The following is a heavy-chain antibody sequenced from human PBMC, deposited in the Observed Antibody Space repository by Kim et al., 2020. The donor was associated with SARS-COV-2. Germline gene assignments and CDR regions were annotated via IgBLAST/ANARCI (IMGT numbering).Heavy chain of an antibody. J-gene: IGHJ4*02. D-gene: IGHD6-19*01. V-gene: IGHV4-59*01. Sequence: YNPSLKSRVTISVDTSKNQFSLKLSSVTAADTAVYYCARVGSSSGWWVDYWGQGTLVTVSS. CDR3: ARVGSSSGWWVDY.